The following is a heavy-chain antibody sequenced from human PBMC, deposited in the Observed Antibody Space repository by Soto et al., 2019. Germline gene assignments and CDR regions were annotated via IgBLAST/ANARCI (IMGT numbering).Heavy chain of an antibody. Sequence: PGGSLRLSCAASGFTFSSCAMSWVRQAPGKGLEWVSAISGSGGSTYYADSVKGRFTISRDNSKNTLYLQMNSLRAEDTAVYYCAKDSRVWFGELSDFDYWGQGTLVTVSS. D-gene: IGHD3-10*01. V-gene: IGHV3-23*01. J-gene: IGHJ4*02. CDR2: ISGSGGST. CDR1: GFTFSSCA. CDR3: AKDSRVWFGELSDFDY.